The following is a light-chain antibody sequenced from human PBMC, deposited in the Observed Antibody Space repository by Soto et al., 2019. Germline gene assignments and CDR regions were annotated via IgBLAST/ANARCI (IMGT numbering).Light chain of an antibody. Sequence: DIQLTQSPSFLSASVGDRVTITCRAGQGISSHLTWYQQKPGKAPKLLIYAASTLQSGVPSRFSGSGSGTEFTLTISSLQPEDFATYYCQQLNSFSPTFGQGTKVEIK. J-gene: IGKJ1*01. CDR2: AAS. V-gene: IGKV1-9*01. CDR1: QGISSH. CDR3: QQLNSFSPT.